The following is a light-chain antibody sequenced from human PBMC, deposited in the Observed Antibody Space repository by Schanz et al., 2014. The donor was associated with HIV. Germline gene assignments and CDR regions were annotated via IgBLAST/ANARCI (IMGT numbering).Light chain of an antibody. V-gene: IGKV1-27*01. J-gene: IGKJ1*01. CDR3: QKYDTVPWT. Sequence: DIQMTQSPSSLSASVGDRVTITCRASQGINNYLAWYQQKPGKVPKLLIYAASTLHSGVPSRFSGSGSGTEFTLTSSSLQPEDVATYYCQKYDTVPWTFGQGTKVEGK. CDR1: QGINNY. CDR2: AAS.